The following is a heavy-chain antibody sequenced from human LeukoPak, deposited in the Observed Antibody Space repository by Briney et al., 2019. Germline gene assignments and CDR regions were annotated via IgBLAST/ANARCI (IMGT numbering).Heavy chain of an antibody. D-gene: IGHD2-15*01. CDR2: ISYDGSHK. Sequence: PGGSLRLSCAASGFTFSSYAMHWVRQAPGKGLEWVAVISYDGSHKYYADSVKGRFTISRDNSKNTLYLQMNSLRAEDTAVYYCAKEDVADYYMDVWGKGTTVTISS. CDR1: GFTFSSYA. CDR3: AKEDVADYYMDV. V-gene: IGHV3-30*04. J-gene: IGHJ6*03.